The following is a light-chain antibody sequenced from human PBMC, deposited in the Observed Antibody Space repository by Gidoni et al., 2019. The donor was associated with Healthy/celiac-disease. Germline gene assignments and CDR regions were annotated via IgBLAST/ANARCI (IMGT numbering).Light chain of an antibody. CDR3: QQSYSTPPT. CDR1: QSISSY. Sequence: DLQMNQSPSSLSASVGDRVNITCRANQSISSYLNWYQQKPGKAPKLLIYASSSLQSGVPSRCSGSGSVTDFTLTISSLQPEDFATYYCQQSYSTPPTFGQXTKVEIK. CDR2: ASS. V-gene: IGKV1-39*01. J-gene: IGKJ1*01.